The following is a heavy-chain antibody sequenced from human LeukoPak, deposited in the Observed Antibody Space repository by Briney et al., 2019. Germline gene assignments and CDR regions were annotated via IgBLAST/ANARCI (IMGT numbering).Heavy chain of an antibody. CDR3: ARSDGTAMVYLYFDY. Sequence: PSETLSLTCTVSGGSISSSSYYWGWIRQPPGKGLEWIGSIYYSGSTYYNPSLKSRVTISVDTSKNQFSLKLSSVTAADTAVYYCARSDGTAMVYLYFDYWGQGTLVTVSS. D-gene: IGHD5-18*01. V-gene: IGHV4-39*07. CDR2: IYYSGST. J-gene: IGHJ4*02. CDR1: GGSISSSSYY.